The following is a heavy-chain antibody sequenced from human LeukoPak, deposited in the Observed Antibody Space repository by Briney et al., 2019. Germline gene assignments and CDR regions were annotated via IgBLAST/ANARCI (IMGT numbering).Heavy chain of an antibody. D-gene: IGHD2-2*01. Sequence: RASVKVSCKASGYTFTSYGISWVRQAPGQGLEWMGWISAYNGNTNYAQKLQGRVTMTTDTSTSTAYMELRSLRSDDTAVYYCARDRYCSSTSCYEDPYNWFDPWGQGTLVTVSS. V-gene: IGHV1-18*01. J-gene: IGHJ5*02. CDR3: ARDRYCSSTSCYEDPYNWFDP. CDR1: GYTFTSYG. CDR2: ISAYNGNT.